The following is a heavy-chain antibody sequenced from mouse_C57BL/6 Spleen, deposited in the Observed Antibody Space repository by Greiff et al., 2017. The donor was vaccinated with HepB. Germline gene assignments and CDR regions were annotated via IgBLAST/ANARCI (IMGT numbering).Heavy chain of an antibody. CDR2: INPYNGGT. V-gene: IGHV1-19*01. CDR3: ARGDLQIDY. CDR1: GYTFTDYY. D-gene: IGHD2-1*01. J-gene: IGHJ2*01. Sequence: VQLKESGPVLVKPGASVKMSCKASGYTFTDYYMNWVKQSHGKSLEWIGVINPYNGGTSYNQKFKGKATLTVDKSSSTAYMELNSLTSEDSAVYYCARGDLQIDYWGQGTTLTVSS.